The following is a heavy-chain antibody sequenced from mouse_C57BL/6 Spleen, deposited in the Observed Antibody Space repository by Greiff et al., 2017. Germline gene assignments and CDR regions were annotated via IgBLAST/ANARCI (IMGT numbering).Heavy chain of an antibody. D-gene: IGHD1-1*01. CDR1: GYTFTSYW. V-gene: IGHV1-52*01. CDR2: IDPSDSET. Sequence: QVQLQQPGAELVRPGSSVKLSCKASGYTFTSYWMHWVKQRPIQGLEWIGNIDPSDSETHYNQKFKDKATLTVDKSSSTAYMQLSSLTSEDSAVYYCARVYYGSSSLWYFDVWGTGTTVTVSS. CDR3: ARVYYGSSSLWYFDV. J-gene: IGHJ1*03.